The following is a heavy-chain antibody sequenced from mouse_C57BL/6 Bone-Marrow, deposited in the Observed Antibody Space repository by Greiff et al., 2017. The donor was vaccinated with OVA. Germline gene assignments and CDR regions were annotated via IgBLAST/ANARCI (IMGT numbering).Heavy chain of an antibody. CDR1: GYTFTSYW. J-gene: IGHJ2*01. CDR2: INPSSGYT. V-gene: IGHV1-7*01. CDR3: VRFITPVVATDSFDY. D-gene: IGHD1-1*01. Sequence: VKLMESGAELAKPGASVKLSCKASGYTFTSYWMHWVKQRPGQGLEWIGYINPSSGYTKYNQKFKDKATLTADKSSSTAYMQLSSLTYEDSAFYYWVRFITPVVATDSFDYWGQGTTLTVSS.